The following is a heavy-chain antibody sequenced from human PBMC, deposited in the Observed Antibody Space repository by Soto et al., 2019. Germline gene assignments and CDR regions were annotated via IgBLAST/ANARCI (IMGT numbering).Heavy chain of an antibody. J-gene: IGHJ4*02. CDR3: ARPQTSWKIGSFAF. V-gene: IGHV1-2*02. CDR2: INPETGVT. Sequence: ASVKVSCKASGYIFIGYEIHWVRQAPGQGLEWMGWINPETGVTNYGQKFQGRVTLTTDTSITTVYMELSRLSLDDTAMYFCARPQTSWKIGSFAFWGQGPLVTVYS. D-gene: IGHD2-2*01. CDR1: GYIFIGYE.